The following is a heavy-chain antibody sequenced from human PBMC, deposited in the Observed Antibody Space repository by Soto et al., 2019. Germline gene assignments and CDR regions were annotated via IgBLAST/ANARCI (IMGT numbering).Heavy chain of an antibody. V-gene: IGHV1-69*13. D-gene: IGHD3-22*01. Sequence: SVKVSCKASGGTFSTFGISWGRQAPGQGLEWMGGIIPFFGTANYAQKFQDRVTITADESTSTVYMDLRSLRSEDTAIYYCARTPPMESGDNYDLDFWGQGAPVTVPQ. CDR1: GGTFSTFG. CDR3: ARTPPMESGDNYDLDF. J-gene: IGHJ4*02. CDR2: IIPFFGTA.